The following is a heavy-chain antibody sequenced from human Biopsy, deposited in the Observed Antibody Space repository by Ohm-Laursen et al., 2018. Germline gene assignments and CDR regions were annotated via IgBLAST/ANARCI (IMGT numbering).Heavy chain of an antibody. CDR3: ARHRLGGGAYYDY. V-gene: IGHV1-69*13. J-gene: IGHJ4*02. Sequence: SVKVSCKASGYTFTSYGISWVRQAPGQGLEWMGGIIPIFGIANYAQELQGRVTITADEFTSTAYMELSSLRSEDTAVYYCARHRLGGGAYYDYWGQGTLVTVSS. CDR1: GYTFTSYG. CDR2: IIPIFGIA. D-gene: IGHD2-15*01.